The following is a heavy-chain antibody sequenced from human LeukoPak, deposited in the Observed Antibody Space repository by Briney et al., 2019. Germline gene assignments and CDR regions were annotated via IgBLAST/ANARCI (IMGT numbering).Heavy chain of an antibody. J-gene: IGHJ4*02. Sequence: SVKVSCKPSGGTFINYAISWVRQAPGQGLEWMGGIIPLFDTTIYAQKFQGRVTITADESTSTAYMELSSLRSEDTAVYYCARGIAVAGTSRFYYFDSWGQGTLVTISS. CDR1: GGTFINYA. D-gene: IGHD6-19*01. V-gene: IGHV1-69*13. CDR3: ARGIAVAGTSRFYYFDS. CDR2: IIPLFDTT.